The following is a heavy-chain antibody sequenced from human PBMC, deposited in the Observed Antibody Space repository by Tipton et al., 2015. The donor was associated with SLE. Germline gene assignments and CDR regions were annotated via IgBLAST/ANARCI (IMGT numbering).Heavy chain of an antibody. CDR1: GGSISSGSYY. V-gene: IGHV4-61*02. CDR2: IYTSGST. CDR3: ARDLTGLGFDY. J-gene: IGHJ4*02. D-gene: IGHD1-20*01. Sequence: LRLSCTVSGGSISSGSYYWSWIRQPAGKGLEWIGRIYTSGSTNYNPSLKSRVTISVDTSKNQFSLKLSSVTAADTAVYYCARDLTGLGFDYLGQGTLVTVSS.